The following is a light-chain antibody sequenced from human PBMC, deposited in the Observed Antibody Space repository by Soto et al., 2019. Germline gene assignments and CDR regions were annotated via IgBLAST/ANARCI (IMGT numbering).Light chain of an antibody. Sequence: DIQMAQSLSTVSASVVDRCTITCWASQSISSWLAWYQQKPGKAPKVLIYDASTLETGVPSRFAGSGSGTEFTLTISSLQPDDFATYYCQQYNSYLITFGQGTRLEI. J-gene: IGKJ5*01. CDR2: DAS. V-gene: IGKV1-5*01. CDR1: QSISSW. CDR3: QQYNSYLIT.